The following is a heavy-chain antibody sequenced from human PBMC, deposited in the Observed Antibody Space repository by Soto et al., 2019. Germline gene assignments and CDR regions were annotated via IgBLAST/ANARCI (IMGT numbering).Heavy chain of an antibody. CDR2: ISTYRGNK. Sequence: QVHLVQSGTELKKPGASVKVSCKTSGYTFTNYGISWVRQAPGHGLEWVGWISTYRGNKNYGRKFQGRVTMTTDTSTTTAYMELRGLRSDDTAVYYCARVARHCSKTSCYALYQYYYYMDVWGKGTTVIVSS. D-gene: IGHD2-2*01. J-gene: IGHJ6*03. CDR3: ARVARHCSKTSCYALYQYYYYMDV. CDR1: GYTFTNYG. V-gene: IGHV1-18*01.